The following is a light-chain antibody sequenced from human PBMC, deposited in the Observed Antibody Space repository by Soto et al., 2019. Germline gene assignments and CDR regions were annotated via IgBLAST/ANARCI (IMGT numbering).Light chain of an antibody. V-gene: IGKV3-11*01. Sequence: SPATLSASLGARGTITCRASQSVSSYLAWYQQKPGQAPRLLIYDASNRATGIPARFSGSGSGTDFTLTISSLEPEDFAVYYCQQRSNWITFGQGTRLEIK. J-gene: IGKJ5*01. CDR3: QQRSNWIT. CDR2: DAS. CDR1: QSVSSY.